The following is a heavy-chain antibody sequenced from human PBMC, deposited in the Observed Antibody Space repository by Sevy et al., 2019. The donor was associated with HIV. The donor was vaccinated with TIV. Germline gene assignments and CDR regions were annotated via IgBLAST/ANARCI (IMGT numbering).Heavy chain of an antibody. CDR2: IYYSGST. V-gene: IGHV4-61*01. CDR1: GGSVSNGSYY. Sequence: SETLSLTCTVSGGSVSNGSYYWSWIRQPPGKGLEWIGYIYYSGSTNYNPSLKSRVTISVDTSKNQFSLKLSSVTAADTAVYYCARVTFGGVIPKKIFDYWGQGTLVTVSS. J-gene: IGHJ4*02. D-gene: IGHD3-16*02. CDR3: ARVTFGGVIPKKIFDY.